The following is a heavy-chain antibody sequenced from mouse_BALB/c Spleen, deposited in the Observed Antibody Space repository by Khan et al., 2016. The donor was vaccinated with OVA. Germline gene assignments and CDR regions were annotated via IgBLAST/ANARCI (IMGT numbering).Heavy chain of an antibody. D-gene: IGHD1-3*01. CDR1: GYTFINYW. CDR3: GRSGLRWDFDY. J-gene: IGHJ2*01. V-gene: IGHV1-7*01. CDR2: INPSIGDT. Sequence: QVQLKQSGAELAKPGASVKMSCKASGYTFINYWILWVKQRPGQGLEWIGYINPSIGDTENNQNFKDKATLTADKSSRTSYMQLSRLTSEDYAVDYGGRSGLRWDFDYWGQGTTRTGSS.